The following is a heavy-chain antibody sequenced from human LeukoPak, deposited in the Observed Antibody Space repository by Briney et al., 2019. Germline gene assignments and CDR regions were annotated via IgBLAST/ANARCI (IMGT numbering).Heavy chain of an antibody. J-gene: IGHJ1*01. V-gene: IGHV3-74*01. CDR3: APEGRVVAAGNFQH. CDR1: AFTFSSYW. Sequence: GGSLRLSCAASAFTFSSYWMHWVRQAPGKGLEWVSRIKGDESSINYADSVEGRFTISRDNAKNTVYLHLNSLRVEDTAVYYCAPEGRVVAAGNFQHWGQGTLVTVSS. D-gene: IGHD5-12*01. CDR2: IKGDESSI.